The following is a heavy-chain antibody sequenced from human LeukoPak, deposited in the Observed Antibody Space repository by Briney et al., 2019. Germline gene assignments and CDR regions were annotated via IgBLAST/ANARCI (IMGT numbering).Heavy chain of an antibody. Sequence: SETLSLTCAVSGGSINNYYWSWIRQPPGNRLEWIGYIYYSGSTNCNPSLKSRVTISLDTSKNQFSLKLSSVTAADTAVYYCARGSRGGNAGYQFDYWGQGTLVTVSS. V-gene: IGHV4-59*13. CDR1: GGSINNYY. J-gene: IGHJ4*02. CDR2: IYYSGST. D-gene: IGHD4-23*01. CDR3: ARGSRGGNAGYQFDY.